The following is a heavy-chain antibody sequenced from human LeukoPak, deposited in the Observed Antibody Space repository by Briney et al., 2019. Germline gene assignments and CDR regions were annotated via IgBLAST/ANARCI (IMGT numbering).Heavy chain of an antibody. CDR1: GFTFNSYS. D-gene: IGHD6-13*01. V-gene: IGHV3-30*13. CDR3: ARAQQYDAFDL. J-gene: IGHJ3*01. Sequence: PGGSLRLSCAASGFTFNSYSMHWVRQAPGKGLEWVALISYDGGDTYYAASVQGRFTVSRDNSNNRLFLEMKSPRTEDTAIFYCARAQQYDAFDLWGQGTMVTVPS. CDR2: ISYDGGDT.